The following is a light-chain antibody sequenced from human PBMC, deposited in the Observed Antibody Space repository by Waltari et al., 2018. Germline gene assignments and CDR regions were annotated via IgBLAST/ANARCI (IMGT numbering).Light chain of an antibody. CDR2: AAS. V-gene: IGKV1-9*01. CDR3: LQHSSYSRT. CDR1: QAISSY. Sequence: DLQLTQSPSFLSASVGDRVTITCRASQAISSYFAWYQQKPGKAPNLLIYAASTLQSGVPSRFSGSGSGTEFTLTISSLQPEDFATYYCLQHSSYSRTFGQGTKVEMK. J-gene: IGKJ1*01.